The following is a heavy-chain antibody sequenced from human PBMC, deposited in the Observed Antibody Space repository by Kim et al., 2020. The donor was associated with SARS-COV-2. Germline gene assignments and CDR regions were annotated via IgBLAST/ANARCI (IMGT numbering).Heavy chain of an antibody. V-gene: IGHV1-46*01. J-gene: IGHJ4*02. CDR2: FDPTGERT. CDR1: GYIITNYY. Sequence: ASVKVSCKASGYIITNYYVHWVRQAPGQGLEWMGIFDPTGERTTYAQKFQGRVTMTRDMSTNTLYMELTSLRSEDTATYYCMREPNFMTTIHSDYWGQGTLVTVSS. CDR3: MREPNFMTTIHSDY. D-gene: IGHD4-4*01.